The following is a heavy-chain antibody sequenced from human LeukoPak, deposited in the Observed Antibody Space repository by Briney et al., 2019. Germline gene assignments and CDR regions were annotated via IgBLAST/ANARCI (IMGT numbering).Heavy chain of an antibody. CDR2: IYYSGRT. D-gene: IGHD1-26*01. V-gene: IGHV4-39*01. CDR1: GDSISSSSYY. CDR3: ARLMVGATSVDS. Sequence: PSEILSLTCTVSGDSISSSSYYWSWIRQPPGKGLEWIGNIYYSGRTYSNPSLLSRLSISVDTSKNQFFLNLNSVTAADTALYYCARLMVGATSVDSWGQGTLVTVSS. J-gene: IGHJ4*02.